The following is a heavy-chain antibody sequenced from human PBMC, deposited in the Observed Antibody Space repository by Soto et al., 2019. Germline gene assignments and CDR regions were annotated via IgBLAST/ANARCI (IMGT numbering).Heavy chain of an antibody. CDR1: GFSLRTTGVG. Sequence: QITLKESGPTLVEPTQTLTLTCTYSGFSLRTTGVGLGWIRQPPGKALGWLGIIYWNDDKRYSPSLKNRFTLTSDISKSQVVLTMTNMDPVDTATYYCAHTWGLPFDYWGQGTLVIVSS. CDR2: IYWNDDK. J-gene: IGHJ4*02. D-gene: IGHD3-16*01. CDR3: AHTWGLPFDY. V-gene: IGHV2-5*01.